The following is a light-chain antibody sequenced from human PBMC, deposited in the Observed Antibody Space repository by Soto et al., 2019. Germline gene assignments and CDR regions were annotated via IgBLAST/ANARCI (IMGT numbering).Light chain of an antibody. Sequence: DVQMTQSPSSLSASVGDRVTITCRASQGIAPYLAWFQQKPGKVPKLLIYAASTLQSGAPSRFSGSGSGTDFNLTISSLQPDDGATYYCQKYNSAPLTFGGGTKVEIK. J-gene: IGKJ4*01. CDR1: QGIAPY. CDR3: QKYNSAPLT. V-gene: IGKV1-27*01. CDR2: AAS.